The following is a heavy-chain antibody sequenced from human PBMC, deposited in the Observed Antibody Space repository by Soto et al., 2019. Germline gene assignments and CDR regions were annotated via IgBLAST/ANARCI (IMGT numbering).Heavy chain of an antibody. CDR3: ARAGHSICWSDAFDI. CDR2: INHSGST. CDR1: GWSFSGSY. D-gene: IGHD6-19*01. V-gene: IGHV4-34*01. J-gene: IGHJ3*02. Sequence: PSETLSLTCTFYGWSFSGSYWSRISQTPGNGLDLIGEINHSGSTNYNPSLKSRVTISVDTSKNQFXMKLSSVTSADVAVYYCARAGHSICWSDAFDIWVKGTMVT.